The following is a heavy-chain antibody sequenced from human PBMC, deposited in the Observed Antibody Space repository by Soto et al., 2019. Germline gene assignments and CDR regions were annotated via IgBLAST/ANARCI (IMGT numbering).Heavy chain of an antibody. CDR3: AKESIAALVGMG. CDR1: GFTFSSYA. D-gene: IGHD6-6*01. V-gene: IGHV3-23*01. Sequence: PGGSLRLACAPSGFTFSSYAISWVRQAPGKGLEWVSAISGSGGSTYYADSVKGRFTISRDNSKNTLYLQMNSLRAEDTAVYYCAKESIAALVGMGWGQRTLVTVSS. J-gene: IGHJ4*02. CDR2: ISGSGGST.